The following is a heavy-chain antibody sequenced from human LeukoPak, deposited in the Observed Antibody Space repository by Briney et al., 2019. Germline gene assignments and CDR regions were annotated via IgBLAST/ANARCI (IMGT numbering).Heavy chain of an antibody. CDR1: GFTLRDYW. CDR3: ARDTYIVAVPNPNYFYYYGMDV. D-gene: IGHD6-13*01. Sequence: GGSLRLSCSVSGFTLRDYWMHWVRQAPGKGLVWVSRVNPDGSNTFYADSVKGRFTISRDNAKKTLYLQMTSLRVEDTAVYYCARDTYIVAVPNPNYFYYYGMDVWGQGTTVTVSS. CDR2: VNPDGSNT. J-gene: IGHJ6*02. V-gene: IGHV3-74*01.